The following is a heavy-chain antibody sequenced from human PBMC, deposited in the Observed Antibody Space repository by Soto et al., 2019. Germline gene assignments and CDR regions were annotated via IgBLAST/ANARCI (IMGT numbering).Heavy chain of an antibody. CDR1: GFTFSTYS. V-gene: IGHV3-21*01. CDR2: ISGSGNYT. CDR3: AREGINNYNEYYFDS. Sequence: GGSLRLSCAASGFTFSTYSMNWVRQAPGKGLELVSSISGSGNYTHYADFLRGRFTISRDNAKTSLYLQMNSLRAEDTAVYYCAREGINNYNEYYFDSWGQGTVVTVSS. J-gene: IGHJ4*02. D-gene: IGHD4-4*01.